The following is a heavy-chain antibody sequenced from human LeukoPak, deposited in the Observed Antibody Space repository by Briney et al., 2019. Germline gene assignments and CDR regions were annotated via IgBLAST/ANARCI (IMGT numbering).Heavy chain of an antibody. V-gene: IGHV3-21*01. CDR2: IGSSSSNYI. CDR1: GFTFSTYT. D-gene: IGHD3-10*01. Sequence: GGSLRLSCAASGFTFSTYTMNWVRQTPEMGLEWVASIGSSSSNYINYADSVKGRFTISRDNAKNSLYLQMNILRDDDTAVYYCASTMVRGVIDAFDVWGQGAMVTVSS. J-gene: IGHJ3*01. CDR3: ASTMVRGVIDAFDV.